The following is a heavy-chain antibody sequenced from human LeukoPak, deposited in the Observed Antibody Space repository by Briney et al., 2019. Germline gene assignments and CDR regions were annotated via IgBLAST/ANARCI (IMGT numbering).Heavy chain of an antibody. D-gene: IGHD5-12*01. V-gene: IGHV1-2*02. Sequence: GASVKVSCKASGYTFTGYYMHWVRQAPGQGLEWMGWINPNSGGTNYAQKFQGRVTMTRDTPISTAYMELSRLRSDDTAVYYCARHDDEGYGPDYWGQGTLVTVSS. J-gene: IGHJ4*02. CDR1: GYTFTGYY. CDR3: ARHDDEGYGPDY. CDR2: INPNSGGT.